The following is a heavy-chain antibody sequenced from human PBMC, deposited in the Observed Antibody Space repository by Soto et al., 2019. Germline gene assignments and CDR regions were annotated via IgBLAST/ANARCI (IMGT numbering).Heavy chain of an antibody. Sequence: GGSLRLSCAASGFTFSSYAMHWVRQAPGKGLEWVAVISYDGSNKYYADSVKGRFTISRDNSKNTLYLQMNSLRAEDTAVYYCARDLWVLKGANDYGGNFAFDYYYGMDVWGQGTTVTVSS. CDR3: ARDLWVLKGANDYGGNFAFDYYYGMDV. V-gene: IGHV3-30-3*01. D-gene: IGHD4-17*01. J-gene: IGHJ6*02. CDR2: ISYDGSNK. CDR1: GFTFSSYA.